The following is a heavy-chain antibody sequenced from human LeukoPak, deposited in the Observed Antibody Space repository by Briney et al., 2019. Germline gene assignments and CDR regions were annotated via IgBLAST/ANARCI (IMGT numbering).Heavy chain of an antibody. CDR3: ARDGRYYGSGNYYGMDV. V-gene: IGHV1-46*01. CDR1: GYTFSSYY. CDR2: TNPTGGGNK. Sequence: ASVKVSCKAFGYTFSSYYMHWVRQAPGRGLEWMGITNPTGGGNKRYAQKFQGRVTMTSDTSASTVYMELSSLRSEDTAVYYCARDGRYYGSGNYYGMDVWGKGTTVTVS. D-gene: IGHD3-10*01. J-gene: IGHJ6*04.